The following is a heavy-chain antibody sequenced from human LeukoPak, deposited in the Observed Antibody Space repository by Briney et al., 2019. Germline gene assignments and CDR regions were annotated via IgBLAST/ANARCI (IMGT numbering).Heavy chain of an antibody. CDR2: INPSGGST. CDR3: ARDLVVVVTATPGFGY. J-gene: IGHJ4*02. D-gene: IGHD2-21*02. Sequence: ASVKVSCTASGYTFTSYYMHWVRQAPGQGLEWMGLINPSGGSTSYAQKFQGRVTMTRDTSTSTVYMELSSLRSEDTAVYYCARDLVVVVTATPGFGYWGQGTLVTVSS. V-gene: IGHV1-46*01. CDR1: GYTFTSYY.